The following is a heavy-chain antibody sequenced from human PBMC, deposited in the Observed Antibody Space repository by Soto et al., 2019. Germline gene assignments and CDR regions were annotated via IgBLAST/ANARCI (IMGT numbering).Heavy chain of an antibody. D-gene: IGHD1-26*01. CDR3: AGSYQYYYYGMDV. V-gene: IGHV3-30-3*01. CDR2: ISYDGSNK. J-gene: IGHJ6*02. CDR1: GFTFSSYA. Sequence: GGSLRLSCAASGFTFSSYAMHWVRQAPGKGLEWVAVISYDGSNKYYADSVKGRFTISRDNSKNTLYLQMNSLRAEDTAVYYCAGSYQYYYYGMDVWGQGTTVTVS.